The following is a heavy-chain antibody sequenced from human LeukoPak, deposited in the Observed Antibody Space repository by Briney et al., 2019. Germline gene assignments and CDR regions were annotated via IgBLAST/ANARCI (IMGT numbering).Heavy chain of an antibody. J-gene: IGHJ4*02. D-gene: IGHD6-6*01. CDR2: VSYDGSYK. Sequence: GGSLRLSCASSGFTFHNYAMHWVRQAPGKGLEWVAVVSYDGSYKDYADSVKGRFTISRDHSKNTLYLQMNSLRAEDTALYYCAKDGMYSSSSSYYFDYWGQGTLVTVSS. V-gene: IGHV3-30*04. CDR3: AKDGMYSSSSSYYFDY. CDR1: GFTFHNYA.